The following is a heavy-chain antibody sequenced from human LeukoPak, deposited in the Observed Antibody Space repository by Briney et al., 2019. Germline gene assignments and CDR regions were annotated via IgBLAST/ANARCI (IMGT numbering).Heavy chain of an antibody. Sequence: SVKVSCKXSGGTFSSYTISWVRQAPRQGLEWMGRIIPILGIANYAQKFQGRVTITADKSTSTAYMELSSLRSEDTAVYYCARDSEYDFWSGYYPTENYYYMDVWGKGTTVTVSS. J-gene: IGHJ6*03. CDR2: IIPILGIA. D-gene: IGHD3-3*01. CDR3: ARDSEYDFWSGYYPTENYYYMDV. CDR1: GGTFSSYT. V-gene: IGHV1-69*04.